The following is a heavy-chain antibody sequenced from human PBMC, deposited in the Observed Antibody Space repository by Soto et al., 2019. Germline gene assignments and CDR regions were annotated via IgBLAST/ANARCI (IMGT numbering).Heavy chain of an antibody. V-gene: IGHV3-23*01. J-gene: IGHJ4*02. D-gene: IGHD4-17*01. CDR3: AKGPVDYGDYGNYFDY. CDR2: ISGSGGST. CDR1: GFTFSSYA. Sequence: PGGSLRLSCAASGFTFSSYAMSWVRQAPGKGLEWVSAISGSGGSTYYADSVKGRFTISRDNSKNTLYLQMNSLRAEDTAVYYCAKGPVDYGDYGNYFDYWGQGTLVTVSS.